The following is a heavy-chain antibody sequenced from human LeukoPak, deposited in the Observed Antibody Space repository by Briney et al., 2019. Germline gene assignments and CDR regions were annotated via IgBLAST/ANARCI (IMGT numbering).Heavy chain of an antibody. CDR3: ARERPDYYDSSGYYMDV. V-gene: IGHV3-11*01. D-gene: IGHD3-22*01. CDR1: GFTFSDYY. J-gene: IGHJ6*03. Sequence: GGSLRLSCAASGFTFSDYYMSWIRQAPGKGLEWVSYISSSGSTIYYADSVKGRFTISRDNAKNSLYLQMNSLRAEDTAVNYCARERPDYYDSSGYYMDVWGKGTTVTVSS. CDR2: ISSSGSTI.